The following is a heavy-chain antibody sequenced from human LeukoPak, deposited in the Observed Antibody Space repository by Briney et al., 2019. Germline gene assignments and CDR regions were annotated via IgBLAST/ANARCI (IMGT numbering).Heavy chain of an antibody. Sequence: PGGSLRLSCAASGFTFSTYGMHWVRQAPGKGLEWVAFILYDGSDQYYADSVKGRFTISRDNYKNTLSLQMNSLRAEDTAVYYCAKGDFDWLSLDYWGQGTLVTVSS. D-gene: IGHD3-9*01. CDR2: ILYDGSDQ. J-gene: IGHJ4*02. V-gene: IGHV3-30*18. CDR1: GFTFSTYG. CDR3: AKGDFDWLSLDY.